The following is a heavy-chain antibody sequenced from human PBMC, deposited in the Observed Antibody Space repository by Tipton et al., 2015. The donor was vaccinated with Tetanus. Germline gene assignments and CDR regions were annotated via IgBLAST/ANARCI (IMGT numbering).Heavy chain of an antibody. J-gene: IGHJ4*02. D-gene: IGHD3-16*02. CDR2: ISGSGGST. CDR3: AKDSSMITFGGVIPRGNY. V-gene: IGHV3-23*01. Sequence: SLRLSCAASGFTFSSYAMSWVRQAPGKGLEWVSAISGSGGSTYYADSVKGRFTISRDNSKNTLYLQMNSLRAEDTAVYYCAKDSSMITFGGVIPRGNYWGQGTLVTVSS. CDR1: GFTFSSYA.